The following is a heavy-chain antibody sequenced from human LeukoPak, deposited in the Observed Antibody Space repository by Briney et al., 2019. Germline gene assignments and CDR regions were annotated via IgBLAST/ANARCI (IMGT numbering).Heavy chain of an antibody. CDR1: GGSISSGGYY. Sequence: SETLSLTCTVSGGSISSGGYYWSWIRQHPGKGLEWIGYIYYSGSTYYNPSLKSRVTISVDTSKNQFSLKLSSVTAADTAVYYCARTGEQDAFDIWGQGTMVTVSS. CDR2: IYYSGST. CDR3: ARTGEQDAFDI. V-gene: IGHV4-31*03. D-gene: IGHD7-27*01. J-gene: IGHJ3*02.